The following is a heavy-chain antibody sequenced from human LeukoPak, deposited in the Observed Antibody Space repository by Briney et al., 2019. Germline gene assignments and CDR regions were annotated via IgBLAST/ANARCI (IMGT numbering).Heavy chain of an antibody. Sequence: PGGSLRLSCAASGFTFSSHWMSWVRQAPGEGLEWVANINLAGSEQFYVDSVKGRFTISRDNAKNSLYLQMNSLRAEDTAVYYCARVRGDYSFDYWGQGTPVTVSS. J-gene: IGHJ4*02. CDR1: GFTFSSHW. CDR3: ARVRGDYSFDY. V-gene: IGHV3-7*04. D-gene: IGHD3-10*01. CDR2: INLAGSEQ.